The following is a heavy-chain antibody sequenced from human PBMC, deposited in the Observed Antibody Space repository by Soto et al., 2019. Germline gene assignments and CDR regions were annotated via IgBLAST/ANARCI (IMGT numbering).Heavy chain of an antibody. J-gene: IGHJ6*03. Sequence: SETLSLTCAVYGGSFSGYYWSWIRQPPGKGLEWIGEINHSGSTNYNPSLKSRVTISVDTSKNQFSLKLSSVTAADTAVYYCARGTGTDFWSVYYYMDVWGKGTTVTVSS. CDR1: GGSFSGYY. D-gene: IGHD3-3*01. CDR2: INHSGST. V-gene: IGHV4-34*01. CDR3: ARGTGTDFWSVYYYMDV.